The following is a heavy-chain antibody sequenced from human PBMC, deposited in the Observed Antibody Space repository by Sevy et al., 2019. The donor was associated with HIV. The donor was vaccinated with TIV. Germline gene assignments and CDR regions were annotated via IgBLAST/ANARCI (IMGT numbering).Heavy chain of an antibody. D-gene: IGHD3-22*01. V-gene: IGHV1-18*01. CDR1: GYTFTSFG. J-gene: IGHJ5*02. CDR3: ARRGAFDFDTTGFLSP. Sequence: ASVKVSCKASGYTFTSFGISWVRQAPGQGLEWVGWISFYNGKTNYAQKLQGRVTMTTDTSTSTAYMELKSLRSDDTAVYYCARRGAFDFDTTGFLSPWGQGTLVTVSS. CDR2: ISFYNGKT.